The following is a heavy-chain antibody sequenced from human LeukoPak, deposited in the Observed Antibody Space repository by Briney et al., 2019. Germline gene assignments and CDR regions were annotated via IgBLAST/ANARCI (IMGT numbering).Heavy chain of an antibody. CDR3: ARGTIFGVVGRAFDY. Sequence: SETLSLTCTVSGGSISSYYWSWIRQPPGKGLEWIGYIYYSGSTNYNPYLKSRVTISVDTSKNQFPLKLSSVTAADTAVYYCARGTIFGVVGRAFDYWGQGTLVTVSS. V-gene: IGHV4-59*08. CDR2: IYYSGST. D-gene: IGHD3-3*01. CDR1: GGSISSYY. J-gene: IGHJ4*02.